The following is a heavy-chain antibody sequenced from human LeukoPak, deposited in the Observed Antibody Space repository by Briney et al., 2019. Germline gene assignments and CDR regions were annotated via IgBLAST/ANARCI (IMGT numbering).Heavy chain of an antibody. CDR2: IPASGDNT. D-gene: IGHD2-8*01. CDR1: GLTFSNYV. J-gene: IGHJ4*02. V-gene: IGHV3-23*01. CDR3: AKGGGSGTYGRFDY. Sequence: GGSLRLSCAASGLTFSNYVITWVRQAPGKGLEWVSTIPASGDNTYYADSVKGRFTIARDNSKNTLYLQMNSLRAEDTAVYYCAKGGGSGTYGRFDYWGQGTLVTVSS.